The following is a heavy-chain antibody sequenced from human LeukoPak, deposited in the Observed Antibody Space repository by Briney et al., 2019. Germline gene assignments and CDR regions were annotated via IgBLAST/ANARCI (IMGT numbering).Heavy chain of an antibody. Sequence: PGGSLRLSCVASGVTLSNYAMSWARQAPGKGLEWVSAISADAVDTFYTPSVKGRFTISRDNSKNTLYLQINSLRAEDTAVYYCARDSPVEMATTHIDYWGQGTLVTVSS. D-gene: IGHD5-24*01. V-gene: IGHV3-23*01. CDR1: GVTLSNYA. CDR3: ARDSPVEMATTHIDY. CDR2: ISADAVDT. J-gene: IGHJ4*02.